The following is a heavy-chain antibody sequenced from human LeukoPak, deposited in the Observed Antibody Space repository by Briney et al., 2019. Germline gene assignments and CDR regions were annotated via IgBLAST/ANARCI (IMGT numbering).Heavy chain of an antibody. CDR2: IYTSGST. Sequence: SETLSLTCTVSGGSISSYYWSWIRQPAGKGLEWIGRIYTSGSTNYNPSLRSRVTISVDTSKNHFSLKLSSVTAADTAVYYCARNRDGYNSFDYWGQGTLVTVSS. D-gene: IGHD5-24*01. V-gene: IGHV4-4*07. CDR1: GGSISSYY. CDR3: ARNRDGYNSFDY. J-gene: IGHJ4*02.